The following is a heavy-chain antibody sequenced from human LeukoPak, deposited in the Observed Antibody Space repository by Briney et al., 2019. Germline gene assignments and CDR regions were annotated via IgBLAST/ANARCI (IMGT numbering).Heavy chain of an antibody. V-gene: IGHV3-23*01. D-gene: IGHD6-13*01. CDR3: AKARPLDSSSWSHGDY. Sequence: GGALRLSCAASGFTFSSYAMSWVRQAPGKGLEWVSAISGSGDSTYYGDSVKGRFTISRDNSKNTLYLQMNSLRAEDTAVYYCAKARPLDSSSWSHGDYWGQGTLVTVSS. CDR1: GFTFSSYA. CDR2: ISGSGDST. J-gene: IGHJ4*02.